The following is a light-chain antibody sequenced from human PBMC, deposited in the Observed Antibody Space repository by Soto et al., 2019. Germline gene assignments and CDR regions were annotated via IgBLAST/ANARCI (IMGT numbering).Light chain of an antibody. CDR2: EGS. CDR3: CSYAGINTFV. J-gene: IGLJ1*01. CDR1: SSDVGSYNL. V-gene: IGLV2-23*01. Sequence: QSALTQPASVSGSPGQSITISCTGASSDVGSYNLVSWYQQHPGKAPKLMIYEGSQRPSGVSNRFSGSKSGNTASLTISGLQAEDEADYYCCSYAGINTFVFGTGTKLTVL.